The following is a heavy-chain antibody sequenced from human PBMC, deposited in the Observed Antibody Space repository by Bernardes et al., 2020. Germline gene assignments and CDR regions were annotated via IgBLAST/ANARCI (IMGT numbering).Heavy chain of an antibody. J-gene: IGHJ5*02. CDR3: AHSRQDREYQLLYPGWFDP. CDR1: GFSLSTSGVG. V-gene: IGHV2-5*02. D-gene: IGHD2-2*02. CDR2: IYWDDDK. Sequence: SGPTLVKPTQTLTLTCTFSGFSLSTSGVGVGWIRQPPGKALEWLALIYWDDDKRYSPSLKSRLTITKDTSKNQVVLTMTNMDPVDTATYYCAHSRQDREYQLLYPGWFDPWGQGTLVTVSS.